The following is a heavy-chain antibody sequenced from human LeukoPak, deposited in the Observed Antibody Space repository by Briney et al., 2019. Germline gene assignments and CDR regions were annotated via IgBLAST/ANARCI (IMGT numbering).Heavy chain of an antibody. Sequence: PSETLSLTCTVSGASINSDSYYWGWIRQPPGKGLEWIATIYYSGSTYYNPSLKSRVTISVDTSKNQFSLKLSSVTAANTAVYYCARQGGDYDILTGAQRPSYYFDYWGQGTLVTVSS. CDR1: GASINSDSYY. V-gene: IGHV4-39*01. J-gene: IGHJ4*02. CDR2: IYYSGST. CDR3: ARQGGDYDILTGAQRPSYYFDY. D-gene: IGHD3-9*01.